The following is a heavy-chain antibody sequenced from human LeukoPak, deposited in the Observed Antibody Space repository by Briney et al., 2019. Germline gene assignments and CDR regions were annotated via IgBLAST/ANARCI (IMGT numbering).Heavy chain of an antibody. CDR3: ARVGWFSSSSGWFDP. CDR1: GYTFTGYY. Sequence: ASVKVSCKASGYTFTGYYMHWVRQAPGQGLEWMGWINPNSGGTNYAQKFQGRVTMTRDTSISTAYMELSRLRSDDTAVYYCARVGWFSSSSGWFDPWGQGTLVTVSS. D-gene: IGHD6-6*01. J-gene: IGHJ5*02. V-gene: IGHV1-2*02. CDR2: INPNSGGT.